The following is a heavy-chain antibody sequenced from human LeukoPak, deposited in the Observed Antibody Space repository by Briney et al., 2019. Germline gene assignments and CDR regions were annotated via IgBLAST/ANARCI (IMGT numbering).Heavy chain of an antibody. CDR2: IYYSGST. CDR1: GGSISSYY. V-gene: IGHV4-59*01. J-gene: IGHJ4*02. Sequence: PSETLSLTCTVSGGSISSYYWSWIRQPPGKGLEWIGYIYYSGSTNYNPSLKSRVTISVDTSKNQFSLKLSSVTAADTAVYYCARADDILNYFDYWGQGTLVTVSP. CDR3: ARADDILNYFDY. D-gene: IGHD3-9*01.